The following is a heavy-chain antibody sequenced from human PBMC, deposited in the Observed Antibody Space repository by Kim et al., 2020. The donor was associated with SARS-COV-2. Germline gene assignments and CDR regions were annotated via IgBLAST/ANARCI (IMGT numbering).Heavy chain of an antibody. CDR1: GFTFSSYW. CDR3: SRTYRGGSFDI. V-gene: IGHV3-7*01. J-gene: IGHJ3*02. CDR2: IKQDASVI. Sequence: GGSLRLSCAASGFTFSSYWMSWVCQAPGKGLEWVASIKQDASVISYVDSVRGRFTISRDNAKNTLSLQLDSLRTEDTTLYFCSRTYRGGSFDIWGQCKMV. D-gene: IGHD3-16*01.